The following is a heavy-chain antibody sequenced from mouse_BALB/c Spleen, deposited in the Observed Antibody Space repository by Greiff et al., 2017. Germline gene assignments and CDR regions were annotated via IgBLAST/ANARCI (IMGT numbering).Heavy chain of an antibody. Sequence: VQLVESGPGLVAPSQSLSITCTVSGFSLTSYGVHWVRQPPGKGLEWLGVIWAGGSTNYNSALMSRLSISKDNSKSQVFLKMNSLQTDDTAMYYCARENYPLAMDYWGQGTSVTVSS. CDR2: IWAGGST. CDR1: GFSLTSYG. CDR3: ARENYPLAMDY. D-gene: IGHD2-1*01. V-gene: IGHV2-9*02. J-gene: IGHJ4*01.